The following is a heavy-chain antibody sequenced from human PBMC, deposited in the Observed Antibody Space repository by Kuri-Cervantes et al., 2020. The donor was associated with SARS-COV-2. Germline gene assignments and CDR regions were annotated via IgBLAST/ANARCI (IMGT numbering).Heavy chain of an antibody. Sequence: SETLSLTCTVSGGSISSGSYYWSWIRQPAGKGLEWIGYIYTSGSTNYNPSLKSRVTISVDTSKNQFSLKLSSVTAADTAVYYRARRSPGSGYYLGAFDIWGQGTMVTVSS. D-gene: IGHD3-3*01. CDR2: IYTSGST. J-gene: IGHJ3*02. CDR3: ARRSPGSGYYLGAFDI. V-gene: IGHV4-61*09. CDR1: GGSISSGSYY.